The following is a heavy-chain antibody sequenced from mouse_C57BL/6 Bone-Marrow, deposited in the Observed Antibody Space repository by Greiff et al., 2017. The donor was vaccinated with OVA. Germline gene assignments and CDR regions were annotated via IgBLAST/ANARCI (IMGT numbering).Heavy chain of an antibody. D-gene: IGHD1-1*01. J-gene: IGHJ3*01. Sequence: EVKLMESGAELVRPGASVKLSCTASGFNIKDDYMHWVKQRPEQGLEWIGWIDPENGDTEYDSKFQGKATITADTSSNTAYLQLSSLTSEDTAVYYCTLYYYGSSSFAYWGQGTLVTVSA. CDR2: IDPENGDT. V-gene: IGHV14-4*01. CDR3: TLYYYGSSSFAY. CDR1: GFNIKDDY.